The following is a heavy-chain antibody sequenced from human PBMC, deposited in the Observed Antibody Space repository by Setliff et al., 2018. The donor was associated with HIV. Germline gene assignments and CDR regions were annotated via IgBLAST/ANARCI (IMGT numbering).Heavy chain of an antibody. CDR3: ARVPPEYSSSSQAFDI. D-gene: IGHD6-6*01. CDR2: IYTTGST. Sequence: SETLSLTCTVSGSPISGHFWAWIRQPPGKGLEWIGYIYTTGSTNYNPSLTSRVTISVDTSKNKFSLKMRSVTAADTAVYYCARVPPEYSSSSQAFDIWGQGTKVTVS. J-gene: IGHJ3*02. CDR1: GSPISGHF. V-gene: IGHV4-59*11.